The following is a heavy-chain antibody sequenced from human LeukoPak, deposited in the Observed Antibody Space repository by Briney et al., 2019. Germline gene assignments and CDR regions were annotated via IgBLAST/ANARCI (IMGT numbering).Heavy chain of an antibody. CDR3: ARDPGRGYTYGYGFDY. D-gene: IGHD5-18*01. CDR2: IWYDGSNK. V-gene: IGHV3-33*01. Sequence: WGSLRLSCSGSRFTFNNYGMHWVRQAPGQGLEWVADIWYDGSNKYYADSVKGRFTISRDNSKNTLYLQMNSRRAEDTAVYYCARDPGRGYTYGYGFDYWGQGTLVTVSS. CDR1: RFTFNNYG. J-gene: IGHJ4*02.